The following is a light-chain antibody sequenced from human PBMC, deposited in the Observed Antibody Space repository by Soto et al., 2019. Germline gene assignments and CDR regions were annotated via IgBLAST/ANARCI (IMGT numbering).Light chain of an antibody. Sequence: QSVLTQPPSASGSPGQSVTSACTGTSSDIGNYYVSWYQQHPGKAPKLIIYEVAQRPSGVPDRFSGSKSGNTASLTVSGLQAEDEADYYCSSFGGSSVFGTGTKLTVL. V-gene: IGLV2-8*01. CDR1: SSDIGNYY. J-gene: IGLJ1*01. CDR3: SSFGGSSV. CDR2: EVA.